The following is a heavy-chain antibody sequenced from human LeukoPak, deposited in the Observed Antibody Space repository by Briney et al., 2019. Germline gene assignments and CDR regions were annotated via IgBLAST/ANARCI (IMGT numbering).Heavy chain of an antibody. Sequence: AGGSLRLSCAASGFTFSSYAMSWVRQAPGKGLEWVSAISGSGGSTYYADSVKGRFTISRDNSKNTLYLQMNSLRAEDTAVYYCAKVRLAVAGTLGYLDYWGQGTLATVSS. CDR3: AKVRLAVAGTLGYLDY. D-gene: IGHD6-19*01. CDR1: GFTFSSYA. V-gene: IGHV3-23*01. CDR2: ISGSGGST. J-gene: IGHJ4*02.